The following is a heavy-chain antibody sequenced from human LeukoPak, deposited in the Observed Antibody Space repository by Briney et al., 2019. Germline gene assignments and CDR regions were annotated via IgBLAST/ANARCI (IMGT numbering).Heavy chain of an antibody. CDR3: ARDFGYYDSSGYYGENFDY. D-gene: IGHD3-22*01. Sequence: GGSLRLSCAASGFTFSSYWMHWVRQAPGKGPEWVARTNRDGSSTAYADSVKGRFTISRDNAKNSLYLQMNSLRAEDTAVYYCARDFGYYDSSGYYGENFDYWGQGTLVTVSS. V-gene: IGHV3-74*01. J-gene: IGHJ4*02. CDR2: TNRDGSST. CDR1: GFTFSSYW.